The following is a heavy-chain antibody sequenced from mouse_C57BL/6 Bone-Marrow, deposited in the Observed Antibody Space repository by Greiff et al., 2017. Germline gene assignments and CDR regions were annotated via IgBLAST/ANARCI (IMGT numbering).Heavy chain of an antibody. J-gene: IGHJ3*01. D-gene: IGHD1-1*01. CDR1: GYTFTDYE. Sequence: QVQLKESGAELVRPGASVTLSCKASGYTFTDYEMHWVKQTPVHGLEWIGAIDPETGGTAYNQKFKGKAILTADKSSSTASMELRSLTSEDSAVYYCTSRYYYGSSYEAWFAYWGQGTLVTVSA. V-gene: IGHV1-15*01. CDR3: TSRYYYGSSYEAWFAY. CDR2: IDPETGGT.